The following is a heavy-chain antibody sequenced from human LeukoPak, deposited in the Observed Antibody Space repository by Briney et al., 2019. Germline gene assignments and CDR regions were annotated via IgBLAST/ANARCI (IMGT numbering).Heavy chain of an antibody. J-gene: IGHJ6*03. CDR3: ARDPHHYYYYMDV. V-gene: IGHV1-2*02. Sequence: ASVKVSCKASGYTFTGYYMHWVRQAPGQGLEWMGWINPNSGGTNYEQKFQGRVTMTRDTSISTAYMELSRLRSDDTAVYYCARDPHHYYYYMDVWGKGTTVTVSS. CDR2: INPNSGGT. CDR1: GYTFTGYY.